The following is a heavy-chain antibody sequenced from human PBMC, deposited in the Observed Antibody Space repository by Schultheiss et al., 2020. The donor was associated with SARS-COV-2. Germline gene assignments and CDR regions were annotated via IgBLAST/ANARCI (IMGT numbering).Heavy chain of an antibody. CDR1: GYTFTSYG. J-gene: IGHJ6*02. CDR2: ISAYKGNT. Sequence: ASVKVSCKASGYTFTSYGISWVRQAPGQGLEWMGWISAYKGNTNYAQKFQGRVTMTTDTSTSTAYMELRSLRSDDTAVYYCARDKVLRYFDPPERGYYYYGMDVWGQGTTVTVSS. CDR3: ARDKVLRYFDPPERGYYYYGMDV. D-gene: IGHD3-9*01. V-gene: IGHV1-18*04.